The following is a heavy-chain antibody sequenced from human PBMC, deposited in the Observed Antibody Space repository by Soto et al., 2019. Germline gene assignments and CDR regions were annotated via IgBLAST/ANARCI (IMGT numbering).Heavy chain of an antibody. J-gene: IGHJ4*02. CDR2: IYYSGST. V-gene: IGHV4-30-4*01. Sequence: SETLSLTCTVSGGSISSGEYYWSWIRQPPGKGLEWIGYIYYSGSTYYNPSLKRRVTISVDTSKNQFSLKLSSVTAADTAVYYCARARRNYDILTGPSYVDYWGQGTLVTVSS. D-gene: IGHD3-9*01. CDR1: GGSISSGEYY. CDR3: ARARRNYDILTGPSYVDY.